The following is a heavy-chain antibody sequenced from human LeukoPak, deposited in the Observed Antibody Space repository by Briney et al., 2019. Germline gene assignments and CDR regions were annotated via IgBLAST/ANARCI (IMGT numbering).Heavy chain of an antibody. CDR1: GGSISSSSYY. CDR2: IYYSGST. D-gene: IGHD3-3*01. J-gene: IGHJ5*02. CDR3: ARVRYYDFRGGS. Sequence: SETLSLTCTVSGGSISSSSYYWGWIRQPPGKGLEWIGSIYYSGSTYYNPSLKSRVTISVDTSKNQFSLKLSSVTAADTAVYYCARVRYYDFRGGSWGQGTLVTVSS. V-gene: IGHV4-39*07.